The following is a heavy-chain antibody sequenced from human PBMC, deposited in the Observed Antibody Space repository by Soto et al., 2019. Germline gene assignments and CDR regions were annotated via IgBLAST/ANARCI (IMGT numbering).Heavy chain of an antibody. J-gene: IGHJ6*02. V-gene: IGHV4-4*07. CDR2: VSTNGAT. CDR3: ARADYEILTGSYAMDV. CDR1: DDFISSYY. Sequence: SETLSLTCTVSDDFISSYYWNWIRQPAGKGLEWIGRVSTNGATNYNPSLESRVTMSVDTSKNQFSLKLTSVTAADTAVYFCARADYEILTGSYAMDVWGQGTTVTVSS. D-gene: IGHD3-9*01.